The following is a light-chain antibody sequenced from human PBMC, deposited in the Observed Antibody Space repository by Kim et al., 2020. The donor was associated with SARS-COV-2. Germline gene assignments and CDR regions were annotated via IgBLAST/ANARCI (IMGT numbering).Light chain of an antibody. CDR2: AAT. J-gene: IGKJ2*01. CDR3: QQADRFPYT. V-gene: IGKV1-12*01. Sequence: SASIGDRVTITCRASQDINHWLAWYQQRPGEAPRLLIYAATNLQGGVPSRFSGSASGTDFTLTISSLQPEDFASYYCQQADRFPYTFGQGTKLEI. CDR1: QDINHW.